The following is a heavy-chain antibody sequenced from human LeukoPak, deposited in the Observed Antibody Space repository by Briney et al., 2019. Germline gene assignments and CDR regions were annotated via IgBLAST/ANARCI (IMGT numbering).Heavy chain of an antibody. Sequence: GGSLRLSCAASGFTVSSNYMSWVRQAPGKGLEWVSVIYSGGSTYYADSVKGRFTISRDNSKNTLYLQMNSLRAEDTAVYYCARAVYYYGSGSYFPFYYYYYYMDVWGKGTTVTISS. CDR2: IYSGGST. D-gene: IGHD3-10*01. V-gene: IGHV3-66*01. J-gene: IGHJ6*03. CDR1: GFTVSSNY. CDR3: ARAVYYYGSGSYFPFYYYYYYMDV.